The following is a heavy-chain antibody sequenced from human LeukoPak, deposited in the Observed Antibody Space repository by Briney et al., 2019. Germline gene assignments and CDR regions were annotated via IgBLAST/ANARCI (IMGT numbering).Heavy chain of an antibody. D-gene: IGHD3-22*01. CDR2: ISGSGGST. V-gene: IGHV3-23*01. J-gene: IGHJ4*02. CDR3: AKPDYYDSSGYYHFDY. CDR1: GFTFSSYA. Sequence: GGSLRLSCAASGFTFSSYAMSWVRQAPGKGLEWVSAISGSGGSTYYADSVKGRFTISRDNSKNTLYLQMNSLRAEDTAVYYCAKPDYYDSSGYYHFDYWGQGTLVTVSS.